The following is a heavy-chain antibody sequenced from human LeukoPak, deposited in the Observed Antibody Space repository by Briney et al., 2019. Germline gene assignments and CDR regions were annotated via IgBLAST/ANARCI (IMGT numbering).Heavy chain of an antibody. D-gene: IGHD2-15*01. CDR2: IIDVGDT. CDR3: AKDYCSGGNCPFAFFDS. J-gene: IGHJ4*02. Sequence: PGGSLRLSCAASGFTLNKHAMSWVRQAPGEGLEWVSAIIDVGDTYYADSVKGRFTISRDYSRNTLYLQMNSLRAEDTATYYCAKDYCSGGNCPFAFFDSWGQGTLVTVSS. CDR1: GFTLNKHA. V-gene: IGHV3-23*01.